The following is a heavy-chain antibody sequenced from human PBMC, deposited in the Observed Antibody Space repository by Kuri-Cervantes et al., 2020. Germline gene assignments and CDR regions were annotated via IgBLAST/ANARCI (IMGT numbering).Heavy chain of an antibody. J-gene: IGHJ5*02. D-gene: IGHD6-6*01. Sequence: GSLRLSCAVYGGSFSGYYWSWIRQPPGKGLEWIGEINHSGGTNYDPSLKSRVTISVDTSKNQFSLKLSSITAADTAVYYCTRAKTARGWFDPWGQGTLVTVSS. CDR2: INHSGGT. V-gene: IGHV4-34*01. CDR1: GGSFSGYY. CDR3: TRAKTARGWFDP.